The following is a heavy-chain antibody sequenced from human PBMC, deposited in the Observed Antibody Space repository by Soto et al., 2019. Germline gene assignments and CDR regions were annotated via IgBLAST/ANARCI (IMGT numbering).Heavy chain of an antibody. Sequence: PSETLSLTCTVSGGSISSGGYYWSWIRQHPGKGLEWIGYIYYSGSTYYNPSLKSRVTISVDTSKNRFSLKLSSVTAADTAVYYGARRRWVEDNWLDPWGQGTLVTVSS. CDR2: IYYSGST. CDR3: ARRRWVEDNWLDP. V-gene: IGHV4-31*03. D-gene: IGHD2-15*01. J-gene: IGHJ5*02. CDR1: GGSISSGGYY.